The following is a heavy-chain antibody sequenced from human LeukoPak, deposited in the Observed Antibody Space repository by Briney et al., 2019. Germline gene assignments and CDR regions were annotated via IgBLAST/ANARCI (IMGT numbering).Heavy chain of an antibody. D-gene: IGHD6-19*01. J-gene: IGHJ4*02. V-gene: IGHV4-59*01. Sequence: PSETLSLTCAVYGGSFRDYYWSWIRQPPGKGLEWIGYIYYSGTTNYNPSLKSRVTISVATSKNQFSLNLSSVTAADTAVYYCARGGGGEYSSGWYDYWGQGTLVTVSS. CDR2: IYYSGTT. CDR1: GGSFRDYY. CDR3: ARGGGGEYSSGWYDY.